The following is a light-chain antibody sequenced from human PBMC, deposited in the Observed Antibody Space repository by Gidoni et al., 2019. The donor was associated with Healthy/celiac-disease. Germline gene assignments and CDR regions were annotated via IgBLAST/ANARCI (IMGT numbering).Light chain of an antibody. V-gene: IGKV1-39*01. CDR1: QSISSY. CDR2: AAS. Sequence: DIQMTQSPSSLSASVRDRVTITCRASQSISSYLNWYQQKPGKAPNLLIYAASSLQRGVPSRFSGSGSGTDFTLTISSLQPEDFATYYCQQSYSTPPTFGQGTKVEIK. J-gene: IGKJ1*01. CDR3: QQSYSTPPT.